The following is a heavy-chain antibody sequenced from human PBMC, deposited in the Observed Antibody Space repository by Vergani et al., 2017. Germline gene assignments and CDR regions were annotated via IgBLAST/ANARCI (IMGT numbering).Heavy chain of an antibody. J-gene: IGHJ6*03. CDR2: MNPNSGNT. CDR3: ARARPAAINYYYYXMDV. Sequence: QVQLVQSGAEVKKPGASVKVSCKASGYTFTSYDINWVRQATGQGLEWMGWMNPNSGNTGYAQKFQGRVTMTRNTSISTAYMELSSLRSEDTAVYYCARARPAAINYYYYXMDVWGKGTTVTVSS. CDR1: GYTFTSYD. D-gene: IGHD2-2*01. V-gene: IGHV1-8*01.